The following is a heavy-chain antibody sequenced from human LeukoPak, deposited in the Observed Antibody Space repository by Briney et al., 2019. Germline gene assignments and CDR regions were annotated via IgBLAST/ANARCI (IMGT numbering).Heavy chain of an antibody. CDR1: GGSFNSFN. J-gene: IGHJ4*02. D-gene: IGHD5-18*01. V-gene: IGHV1-69*02. Sequence: SVKVSCKASGGSFNSFNVNWVRQAPGQGLDWMGRVIPILGMANYAQKFQGRVKITADKSTTTAYMELSSLRSEDTAVYFCASEIENVDTGIEYWGQGTLVTVSS. CDR2: VIPILGMA. CDR3: ASEIENVDTGIEY.